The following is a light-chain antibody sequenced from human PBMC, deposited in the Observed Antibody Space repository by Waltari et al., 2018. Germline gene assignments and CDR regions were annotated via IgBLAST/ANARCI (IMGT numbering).Light chain of an antibody. Sequence: QSALTQPPSASGSPGQSVTISCTGTSSDIGSYNFFSWYQHHPGKAPKLIIYEVTQRPSGVPYRFSGSKSGNTASLTVSGLQAEDEADYYCASFVGTNNFRVFGGGTRVTVL. J-gene: IGLJ2*01. V-gene: IGLV2-8*01. CDR2: EVT. CDR3: ASFVGTNNFRV. CDR1: SSDIGSYNF.